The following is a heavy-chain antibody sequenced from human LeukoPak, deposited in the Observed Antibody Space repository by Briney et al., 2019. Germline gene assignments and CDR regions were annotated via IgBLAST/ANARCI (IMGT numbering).Heavy chain of an antibody. D-gene: IGHD3-3*01. CDR2: INWNGGST. J-gene: IGHJ6*03. V-gene: IGHV3-20*04. CDR1: GFTFDDYG. CDR3: ARRTIDYYYYYMDV. Sequence: GGSLRLSCAASGFTFDDYGMSWVRQAPGKGLEWVSGINWNGGSTGYADSVKGRFTISRDNAKNSLYLQMNSLRAEDTALYYCARRTIDYYYYYMDVWGKGTTVTVSS.